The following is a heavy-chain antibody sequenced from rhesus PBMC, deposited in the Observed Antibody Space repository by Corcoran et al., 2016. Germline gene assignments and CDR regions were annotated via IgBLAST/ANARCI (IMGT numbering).Heavy chain of an antibody. CDR3: ASAGYSSGWAIDY. CDR2: IYGGSGST. Sequence: QVQLQESGPGLVKPSETLSLTCAVPGYSTTRVYGWGSIRQPPGKGLEWIGQIYGGSGSTYYNPSLKSRVTVSKDTSKNQFSLKLSSVTAADTAVYYCASAGYSSGWAIDYWGQGVLVTVSS. V-gene: IGHV4-127*01. D-gene: IGHD6-31*01. J-gene: IGHJ4*01. CDR1: GYSTTRVYG.